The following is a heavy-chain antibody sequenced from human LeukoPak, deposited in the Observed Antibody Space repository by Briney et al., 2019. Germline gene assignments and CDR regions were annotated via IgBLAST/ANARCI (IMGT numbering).Heavy chain of an antibody. Sequence: GGSLRLSCAASGFTFSSYAMSRVRQAPGKGLEWVSAISGSGGSTYYADSVKGRFTISRDNSKNTLYLQMNSLRAEDTAVYYCAKGLLRYDSSGYYYCPFDYWGQGTLVTVSS. J-gene: IGHJ4*02. CDR2: ISGSGGST. V-gene: IGHV3-23*01. CDR3: AKGLLRYDSSGYYYCPFDY. CDR1: GFTFSSYA. D-gene: IGHD3-22*01.